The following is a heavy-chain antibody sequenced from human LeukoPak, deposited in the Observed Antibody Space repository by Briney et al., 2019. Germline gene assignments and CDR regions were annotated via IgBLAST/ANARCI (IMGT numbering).Heavy chain of an antibody. CDR3: AKDGSWDSRGYYGDY. V-gene: IGHV3-23*01. D-gene: IGHD3-22*01. Sequence: PGGSLRLSCVASGFTFSGSAMHWVRQAPGKGLEGVSTISGSGGSTNYADSVKGRFTSSRDNSKNTLHLQMNSLRAEDTDVYSCAKDGSWDSRGYYGDYWGQGTLVIVSS. J-gene: IGHJ4*02. CDR2: ISGSGGST. CDR1: GFTFSGSA.